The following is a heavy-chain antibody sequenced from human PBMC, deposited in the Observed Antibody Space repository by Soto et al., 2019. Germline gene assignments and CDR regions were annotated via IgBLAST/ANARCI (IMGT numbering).Heavy chain of an antibody. J-gene: IGHJ4*02. CDR3: AIAGFSTSWLGIFATGAHGVEIDV. V-gene: IGHV1-18*01. CDR1: GYTFISYG. Sequence: QVQLVQSGAEVKKTGASVEVSCKASGYTFISYGISWVRQAPGQGLEWMGWISPYNGKTNYAQTFQGRATMTTDTSTSTAYMELRSLRSDDTSVYYCAIAGFSTSWLGIFATGAHGVEIDVWGQGTLVTVSS. CDR2: ISPYNGKT. D-gene: IGHD6-13*01.